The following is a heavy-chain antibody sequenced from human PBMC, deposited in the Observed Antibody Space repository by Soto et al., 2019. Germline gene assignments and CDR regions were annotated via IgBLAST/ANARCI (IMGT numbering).Heavy chain of an antibody. CDR3: ASDAAAGNNWFDP. CDR2: IYYSGST. J-gene: IGHJ5*02. D-gene: IGHD6-13*01. Sequence: SETLSLTCTVSGGSISRGGYYWSWIRQHPGKGLEWIGYIYYSGSTYYNPSLKSRVTISVDTSKNQFSLKLSSVTAADTAVYYSASDAAAGNNWFDPLCQGTLVTVSS. CDR1: GGSISRGGYY. V-gene: IGHV4-31*03.